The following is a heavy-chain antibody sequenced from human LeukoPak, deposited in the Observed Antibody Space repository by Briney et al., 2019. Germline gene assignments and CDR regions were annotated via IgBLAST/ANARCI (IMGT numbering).Heavy chain of an antibody. V-gene: IGHV3-64*01. CDR2: ISSNGGST. CDR3: ARDQRVYGSGSYGSLDY. CDR1: GFTFSSYA. J-gene: IGHJ4*02. Sequence: PGGSLRLSCAASGFTFSSYAMHWVRQAPGKGLEYVSAISSNGGSTYYANSVKGRFTISRDNSKNTLYLQMGSLRAEDMAVYYCARDQRVYGSGSYGSLDYWGQGTLVTVSS. D-gene: IGHD3-10*01.